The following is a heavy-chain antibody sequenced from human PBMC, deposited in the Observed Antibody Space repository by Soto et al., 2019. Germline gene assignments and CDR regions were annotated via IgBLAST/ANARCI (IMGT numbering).Heavy chain of an antibody. D-gene: IGHD5-12*01. CDR2: ISYDGSNK. CDR1: GFTFSSYA. Sequence: QVQLVESGGGVVQPGRSLRLSCAASGFTFSSYAMHWVRQAPGKGLEWVAVISYDGSNKYYADSVKGRFTISRDNCKNTLYLQMNSLRAEDTAVYYCARAVVATGYYYYGMDVWGQGTTVTVSS. CDR3: ARAVVATGYYYYGMDV. V-gene: IGHV3-30-3*01. J-gene: IGHJ6*02.